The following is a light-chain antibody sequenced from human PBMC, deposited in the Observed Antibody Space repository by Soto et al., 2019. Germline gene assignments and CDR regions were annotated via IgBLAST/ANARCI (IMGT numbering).Light chain of an antibody. CDR1: SSDVGAFNY. Sequence: QSALTQPASVSGSPGQSISISCIGTSSDVGAFNYVSWYQHHPGKAPQLIIYDVTSRPSGVSNRFSASKSGNTASLTISGHEAEEEADYYCSSYTTGNTEVFGTGTKLTVL. J-gene: IGLJ1*01. CDR3: SSYTTGNTEV. CDR2: DVT. V-gene: IGLV2-14*03.